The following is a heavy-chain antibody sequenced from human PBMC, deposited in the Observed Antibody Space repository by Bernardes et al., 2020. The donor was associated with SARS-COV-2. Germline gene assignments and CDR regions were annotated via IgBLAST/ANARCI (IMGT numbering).Heavy chain of an antibody. CDR3: ARELVVPAAMYYYYYGMDV. J-gene: IGHJ6*02. CDR2: ISKTSSTI. Sequence: GGSLRLSCAASGFTFNTYNMNWVRQAPGKGLEWISYISKTSSTIYYSDSVKGRFTVSRDNAKNSLYLQMNSLRAEDTAVYYCARELVVPAAMYYYYYGMDVWGQGTTVTVSS. V-gene: IGHV3-48*01. D-gene: IGHD2-2*01. CDR1: GFTFNTYN.